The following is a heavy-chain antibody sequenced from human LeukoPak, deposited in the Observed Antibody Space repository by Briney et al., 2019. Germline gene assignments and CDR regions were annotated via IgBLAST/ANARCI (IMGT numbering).Heavy chain of an antibody. CDR2: ISYDGSNK. V-gene: IGHV3-30*04. D-gene: IGHD5-12*01. CDR1: GFTFSSYA. J-gene: IGHJ4*02. CDR3: VRAYWLPLFDY. Sequence: GRSLRLSCAASGFTFSSYAMHWVRQAPGKGLEWVAVISYDGSNKYYADSVKGRFTISRDNSKNTLYLQMNSLRAEDTAVYYCVRAYWLPLFDYWGQGALVTVSS.